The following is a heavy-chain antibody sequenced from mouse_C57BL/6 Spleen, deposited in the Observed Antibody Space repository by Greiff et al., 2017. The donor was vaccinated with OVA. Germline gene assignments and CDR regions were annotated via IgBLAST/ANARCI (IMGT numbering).Heavy chain of an antibody. CDR1: GYAFTNYL. J-gene: IGHJ4*01. V-gene: IGHV1-54*01. Sequence: VQLQQSGAELVRPGPSVKVSCKASGYAFTNYLIEWVKQRPGQGLEWIGVINPGSGGTNYNEKFKGKATLTTDKSSSTAYMQLSSLTSEDSAVYFCARRYSNYDAMDYWGQGTSVTVSS. CDR3: ARRYSNYDAMDY. D-gene: IGHD2-5*01. CDR2: INPGSGGT.